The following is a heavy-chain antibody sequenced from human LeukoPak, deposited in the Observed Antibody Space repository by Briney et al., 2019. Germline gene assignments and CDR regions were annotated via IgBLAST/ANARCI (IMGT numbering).Heavy chain of an antibody. CDR2: IRYDGSNK. J-gene: IGHJ4*02. CDR3: ARPLSGYSSSLGY. D-gene: IGHD6-6*01. CDR1: GFTFSSYG. Sequence: GGSLRLSCTASGFTFSSYGMHWVRQAPGKGLEWVAFIRYDGSNKYYADSVKGRFTISRDNAKNTLYLQMNSLRAEDTAVYYCARPLSGYSSSLGYWGQGTLVTVSS. V-gene: IGHV3-30*02.